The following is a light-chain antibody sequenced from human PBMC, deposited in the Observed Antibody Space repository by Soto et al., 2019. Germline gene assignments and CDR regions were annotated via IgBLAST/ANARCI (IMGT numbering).Light chain of an antibody. CDR3: TSYAAGKNVV. CDR2: EVN. Sequence: QSALTQPPSASGSPGQSVTISCTGTSSDVGNYNYVSWYQQYPGKAPKLMIYEVNKRPSGVPDRFSGSKCGNTASLTVSGLQAEDEADYYCTSYAAGKNVVFGGGTQLTVL. CDR1: SSDVGNYNY. J-gene: IGLJ2*01. V-gene: IGLV2-8*01.